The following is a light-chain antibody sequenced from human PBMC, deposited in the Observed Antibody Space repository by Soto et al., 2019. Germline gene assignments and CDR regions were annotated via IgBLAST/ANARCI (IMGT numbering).Light chain of an antibody. CDR3: QQYNYWPLYT. Sequence: EIVMKQSPTTLSVSPGEGATLSCRASQSLSSNLAWYQQKPGQSPRLLIYGASTRASGIPARFSGSGSGTEFTLTISSLESEDFVVYYCQQYNYWPLYTFGQGTKLEIK. CDR2: GAS. J-gene: IGKJ2*01. CDR1: QSLSSN. V-gene: IGKV3-15*01.